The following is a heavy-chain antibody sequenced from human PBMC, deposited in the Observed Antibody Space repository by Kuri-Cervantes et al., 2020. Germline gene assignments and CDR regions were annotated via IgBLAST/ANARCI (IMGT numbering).Heavy chain of an antibody. J-gene: IGHJ6*02. V-gene: IGHV3-30*02. D-gene: IGHD2-2*01. CDR3: ARGVVPAAMDDYYGMDV. CDR1: GFTFSNYG. Sequence: GGSLRLSCAASGFTFSNYGLHWVRQAPGKGLEWVALIWFDGSNKYYADSLKGRFTISRDNSKNTLYLQMNSLRAEDTAVYYCARGVVPAAMDDYYGMDVWGQGTTVTVSS. CDR2: IWFDGSNK.